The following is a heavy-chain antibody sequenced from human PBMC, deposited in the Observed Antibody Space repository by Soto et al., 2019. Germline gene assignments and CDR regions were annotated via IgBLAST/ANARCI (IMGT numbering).Heavy chain of an antibody. V-gene: IGHV1-18*01. Sequence: VASVKVSCKASGYTFTSYGISWVRQAPGQGLEWMGWISAYNGNTNYAQKLQGRVTMTTDTSTSTAYMELRSLRSDDTAVYYCAGSPGYCSGGSCYYLRFDPWGQGTLVTVSS. J-gene: IGHJ5*02. CDR3: AGSPGYCSGGSCYYLRFDP. CDR2: ISAYNGNT. D-gene: IGHD2-15*01. CDR1: GYTFTSYG.